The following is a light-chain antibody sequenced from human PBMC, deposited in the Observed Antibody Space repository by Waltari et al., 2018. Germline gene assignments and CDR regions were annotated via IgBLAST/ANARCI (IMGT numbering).Light chain of an antibody. V-gene: IGLV3-21*02. J-gene: IGLJ3*02. CDR3: HVWDANTVM. CDR1: NIGSRS. Sequence: SSVLTQAPSVSVAPGQTATVTCGGDNIGSRSVHCDQQKPGRAPVLGVYLDSDRPSGIPELFAGSKSGNAATLTISRVDAGDEADYYCHVWDANTVMFGGGTKLTVL. CDR2: LDS.